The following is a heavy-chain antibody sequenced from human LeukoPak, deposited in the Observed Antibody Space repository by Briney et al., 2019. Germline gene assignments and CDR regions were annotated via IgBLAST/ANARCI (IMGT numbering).Heavy chain of an antibody. CDR2: IRSSSTTI. V-gene: IGHV3-48*01. Sequence: GGSLRPSCEASGFTFSNYSMNWVRQAPGKGLEWVSYIRSSSTTIYYADSVKGRFTISRDNAKNSLYLQMNSLRAEDTAVYYCARAKRNGFDIWGQGTMVTVSS. CDR1: GFTFSNYS. CDR3: ARAKRNGFDI. J-gene: IGHJ3*02.